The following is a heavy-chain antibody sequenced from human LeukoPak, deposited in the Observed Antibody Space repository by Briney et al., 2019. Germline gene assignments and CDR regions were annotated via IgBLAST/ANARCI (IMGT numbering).Heavy chain of an antibody. CDR3: ARILAFSGSWGYFDY. Sequence: GGSLRLSCEASGFTFSIYWMSWVRQAPGKGLEWVANIKRDGNEKFYVDSVKGRFTISRDDADNSLYLQMNGLRAEDTAVYYCARILAFSGSWGYFDYWGQGALVTVSS. V-gene: IGHV3-7*05. J-gene: IGHJ4*02. CDR1: GFTFSIYW. CDR2: IKRDGNEK. D-gene: IGHD6-13*01.